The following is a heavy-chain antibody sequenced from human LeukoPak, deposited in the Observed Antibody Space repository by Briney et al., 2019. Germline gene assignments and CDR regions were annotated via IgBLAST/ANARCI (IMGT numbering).Heavy chain of an antibody. Sequence: SETLSLTCTVSGYSISSGYYWGWIRQPPGKGLEWIGSIYYSGSTYYNPSLKSRVTISVDTSKNQFSPKLSSVTAADTAVYYCARDDYDILTGYYIDYWGQGTLVTVSS. CDR3: ARDDYDILTGYYIDY. J-gene: IGHJ4*02. CDR1: GYSISSGYY. CDR2: IYYSGST. D-gene: IGHD3-9*01. V-gene: IGHV4-38-2*02.